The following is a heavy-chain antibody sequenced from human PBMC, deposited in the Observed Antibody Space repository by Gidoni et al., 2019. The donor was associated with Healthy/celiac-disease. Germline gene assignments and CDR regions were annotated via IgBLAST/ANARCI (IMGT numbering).Heavy chain of an antibody. J-gene: IGHJ6*02. CDR2: IFSNDEK. CDR3: ARTLYYYGSGSSPLDV. Sequence: QVTLKDSGPLLVIPTETLTLTCTVSGFPLSIAGLGGSWIRQPPWKALGWLAHIFSNDEKSYSTSLKSRLTISKDTSKSQVVLTITNMDPVDTATYYCARTLYYYGSGSSPLDVWGQGTTVTVSS. CDR1: GFPLSIAGLG. D-gene: IGHD3-10*01. V-gene: IGHV2-26*01.